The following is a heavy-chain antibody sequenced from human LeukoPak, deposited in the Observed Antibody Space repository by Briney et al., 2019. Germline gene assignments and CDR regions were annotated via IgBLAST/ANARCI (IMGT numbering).Heavy chain of an antibody. V-gene: IGHV4-39*07. CDR3: AREGGEQWLADFDY. CDR2: IYYSGST. CDR1: GGSISSSSYY. D-gene: IGHD6-19*01. J-gene: IGHJ4*02. Sequence: SETLSLTCTVSGGSISSSSYYWGWIRQPPGKGLEWIGSIYYSGSTYYNPSLKSRVTISVDTSKNQFSLKLSSVTAADTAVYYCAREGGEQWLADFDYWGQGTLVTVSS.